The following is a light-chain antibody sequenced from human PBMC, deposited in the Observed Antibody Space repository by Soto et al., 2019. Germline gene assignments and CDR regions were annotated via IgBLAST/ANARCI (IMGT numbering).Light chain of an antibody. CDR1: QSISSW. CDR2: DAS. CDR3: QQYETFSPWT. Sequence: IPMTQSPSTLSASVGDRVTITCRASQSISSWLAWYQQKPGKAPKLLIYDASSLESGVPSRFSGSGSGTEFTLTISSLQPDDFATYYCQQYETFSPWTFGQGTKVDNK. V-gene: IGKV1-5*01. J-gene: IGKJ1*01.